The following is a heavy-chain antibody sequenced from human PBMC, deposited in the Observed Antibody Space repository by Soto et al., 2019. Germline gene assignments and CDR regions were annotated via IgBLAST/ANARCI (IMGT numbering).Heavy chain of an antibody. CDR3: TRDLSHDGGP. CDR2: MNPDGSEQ. CDR1: GFPCSDYW. D-gene: IGHD2-15*01. Sequence: EVHLVESGGALVQPGGPLRLSYAPSGFPCSDYWMPWVRQTPGKGLEGVANMNPDGSEQYYLDSVKGRFTISRDNAKKSLYLQMNNVRGEDTAVYYCTRDLSHDGGPWGQGTQVIVSS. J-gene: IGHJ5*02. V-gene: IGHV3-7*04.